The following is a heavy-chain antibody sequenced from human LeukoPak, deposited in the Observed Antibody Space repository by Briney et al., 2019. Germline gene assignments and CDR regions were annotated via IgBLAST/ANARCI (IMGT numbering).Heavy chain of an antibody. J-gene: IGHJ3*02. CDR1: GGSISSYY. D-gene: IGHD3-22*01. CDR3: ARGPYAYDSSGAFDI. V-gene: IGHV4-59*08. CDR2: IYYSGST. Sequence: SETLSLTCTVSGGSISSYYWSWIRQPPGKGLEWIGYIYYSGSTNYNPSLKSRVTISVDTSKNQFSLKLSSVTAADTAVYFCARGPYAYDSSGAFDIWGQGTMVTVSS.